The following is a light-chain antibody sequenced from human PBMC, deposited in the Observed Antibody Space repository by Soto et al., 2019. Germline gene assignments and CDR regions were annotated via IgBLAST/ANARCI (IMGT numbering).Light chain of an antibody. J-gene: IGKJ1*01. V-gene: IGKV3-15*01. CDR3: QQYHNWPWT. CDR1: HSISDP. Sequence: EIGMTQCPATLSVFPGGGATLSCSARHSISDPLAWYQQKPGQAPRLLLYGASRRATGFPARFSGSGSGTDFTLTISSLQSEDFAVYYCQQYHNWPWTFGQGTKVDIK. CDR2: GAS.